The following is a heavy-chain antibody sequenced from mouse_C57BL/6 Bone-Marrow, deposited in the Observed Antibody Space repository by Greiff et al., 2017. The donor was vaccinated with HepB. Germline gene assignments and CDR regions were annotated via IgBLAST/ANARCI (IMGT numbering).Heavy chain of an antibody. CDR1: GFTFSTSG. D-gene: IGHD2-14*01. CDR3: ARDRFDYYFDY. CDR2: INTGGTYT. Sequence: EVKVVESGGDLVKPGGSLKLSCVTSGFTFSTSGMSWVRQTPDKRLEWVATINTGGTYTYYPDSVKGRFTISKDTAKSTQFLQMSSLKSEDTAIYDYARDRFDYYFDYWGQGTTLTVSS. V-gene: IGHV5-6*01. J-gene: IGHJ2*01.